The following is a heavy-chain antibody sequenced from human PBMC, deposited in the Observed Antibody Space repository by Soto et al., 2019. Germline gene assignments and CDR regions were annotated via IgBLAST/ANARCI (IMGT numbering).Heavy chain of an antibody. CDR1: GFSFSSYS. V-gene: IGHV3-48*01. CDR2: ISGRGTTV. J-gene: IGHJ3*02. CDR3: ARVFDAFDI. Sequence: PGGSLRLSCAASGFSFSSYSMNWVRQAPGKGLEWVSSISGRGTTVYYADSVKGRLTISRDNSKNTLYLQMNSLRAEDTAVYYCARVFDAFDIWGQGTMVTVSS.